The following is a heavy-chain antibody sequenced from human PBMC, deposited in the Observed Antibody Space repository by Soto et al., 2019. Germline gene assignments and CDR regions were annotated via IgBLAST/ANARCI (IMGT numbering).Heavy chain of an antibody. Sequence: QVQLVESGGGVVQPGRSLRLSCAASGFTFSKHGIHWVRQAPGTGLEWVAVISYDGSSQYYADSVKGRFTISRDNSKNTVYLQMTTLRREDAAVYYCAKAHGYSSGWRADSWGQGTRVTVSA. V-gene: IGHV3-30*18. CDR3: AKAHGYSSGWRADS. D-gene: IGHD6-19*01. J-gene: IGHJ4*02. CDR2: ISYDGSSQ. CDR1: GFTFSKHG.